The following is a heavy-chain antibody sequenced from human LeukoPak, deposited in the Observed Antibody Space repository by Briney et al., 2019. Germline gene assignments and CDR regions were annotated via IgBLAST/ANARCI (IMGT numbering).Heavy chain of an antibody. D-gene: IGHD6-6*01. Sequence: GGSLRLSCTASGFTLRNYWMHWVRQVPGKRLVWVSRISGDGSVKNYADSVQGRLTISRDNAKNILYLQINNLRSEDTAVYYCARYSSSSGGASYYLDYWGHGTLVTVSS. CDR1: GFTLRNYW. CDR3: ARYSSSSGGASYYLDY. J-gene: IGHJ4*01. CDR2: ISGDGSVK. V-gene: IGHV3-74*01.